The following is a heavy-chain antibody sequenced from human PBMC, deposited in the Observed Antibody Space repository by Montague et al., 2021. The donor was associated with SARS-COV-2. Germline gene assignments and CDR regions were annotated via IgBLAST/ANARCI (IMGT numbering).Heavy chain of an antibody. D-gene: IGHD3-16*02. CDR3: TRDYRSIVGDGLDI. V-gene: IGHV3-48*03. CDR2: VSTSAYTT. CDR1: GFTFSNYD. J-gene: IGHJ3*02. Sequence: SLRLSCAASGFTFSNYDMNWVRQAPGKGPEWTSYVSTSAYTTSYADSVKGRFTISRDNGKNSLYLQMNSLRVEDTAVHYCTRDYRSIVGDGLDIWGQGTKVTVSS.